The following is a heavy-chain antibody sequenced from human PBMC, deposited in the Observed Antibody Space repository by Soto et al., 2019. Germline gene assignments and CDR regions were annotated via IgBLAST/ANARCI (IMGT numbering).Heavy chain of an antibody. D-gene: IGHD3-10*01. Sequence: GESLKISCKGSGYSFTSYWIGWVRQMPGKGLEWMGIIYPGDSDTRYSPSFQGQVTISADKSISTAYLQWSSLKASDTAMYYCARRNYGSGSYYNRQCYFDYWGQGTLVTVSS. J-gene: IGHJ4*02. CDR2: IYPGDSDT. CDR1: GYSFTSYW. CDR3: ARRNYGSGSYYNRQCYFDY. V-gene: IGHV5-51*01.